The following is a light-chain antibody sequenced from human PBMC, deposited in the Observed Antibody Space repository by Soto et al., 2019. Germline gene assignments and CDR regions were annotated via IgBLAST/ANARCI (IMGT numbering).Light chain of an antibody. J-gene: IGKJ5*01. CDR1: QTISSW. CDR3: LQYNSHPLT. CDR2: KAS. V-gene: IGKV1-5*03. Sequence: DIQMTQSPSTLSGSVGDRVTITCRASQTISSWLAWYQQKPGKAPKLLIYKASTLKSGVPSRFSGSGSGTAFTLTISSLQPEDFATYFCLQYNSHPLTFGGGTRLEIK.